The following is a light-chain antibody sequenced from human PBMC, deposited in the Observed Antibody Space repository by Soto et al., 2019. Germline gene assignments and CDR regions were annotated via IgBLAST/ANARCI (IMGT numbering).Light chain of an antibody. CDR2: RNN. J-gene: IGLJ2*01. Sequence: QSVLTQPPSASGPPGQRVTISWSGSSSNIGSNYVYWYQQLPGTAPKLLIYRNNQRPSGVPDRFSGSKSGTSASLAISGLRSEDEADYYCAAWDDSLSGVVFGGGTKLTVL. V-gene: IGLV1-47*01. CDR1: SSNIGSNY. CDR3: AAWDDSLSGVV.